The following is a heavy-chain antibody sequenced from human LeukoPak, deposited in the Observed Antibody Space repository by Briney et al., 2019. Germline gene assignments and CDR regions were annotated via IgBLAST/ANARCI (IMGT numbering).Heavy chain of an antibody. CDR3: ARGRVVAGAFDY. D-gene: IGHD2-15*01. CDR1: GFTFSRYT. V-gene: IGHV3-66*01. CDR2: IYSGGST. J-gene: IGHJ4*02. Sequence: GGSLRLSCAASGFTFSRYTMSWVRQAPGKGLEWVSVIYSGGSTYYAASVKGRLTISRDNSKNTLYLQMNSLRAEDTAVYYCARGRVVAGAFDYWGQGTLVTVSS.